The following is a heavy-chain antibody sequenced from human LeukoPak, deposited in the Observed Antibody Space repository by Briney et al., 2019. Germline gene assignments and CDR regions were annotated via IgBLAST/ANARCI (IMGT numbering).Heavy chain of an antibody. CDR2: INSDGSST. Sequence: GGSLRLSCAASGFTFSSYAMSWVRQAPGKGLVWVSRINSDGSSTSYADSVKGRFTISRDNAKNTLYLQMNSLRAEDTAVYYCARDGYYDSSGYYYHWGQGTLVTVSS. CDR1: GFTFSSYA. V-gene: IGHV3-74*01. CDR3: ARDGYYDSSGYYYH. D-gene: IGHD3-22*01. J-gene: IGHJ4*02.